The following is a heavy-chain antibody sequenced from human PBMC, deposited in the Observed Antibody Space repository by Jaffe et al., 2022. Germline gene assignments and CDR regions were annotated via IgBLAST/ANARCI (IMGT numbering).Heavy chain of an antibody. J-gene: IGHJ4*02. V-gene: IGHV3-48*03. CDR3: ARDRVTGYSSSWTLSRHFDY. D-gene: IGHD6-13*01. Sequence: EVQLVESGGGLVQPGGSLRLSCAASGFTFSSYEMNWVRQAPGKGLEWVSYISSSGSTIYYADSVKGRFTISRDNAKNSLYLQMNSLRAEDTAVYYCARDRVTGYSSSWTLSRHFDYWGQGTLVTVSS. CDR1: GFTFSSYE. CDR2: ISSSGSTI.